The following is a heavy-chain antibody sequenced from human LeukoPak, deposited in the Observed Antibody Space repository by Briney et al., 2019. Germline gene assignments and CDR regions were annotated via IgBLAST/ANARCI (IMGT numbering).Heavy chain of an antibody. J-gene: IGHJ5*02. D-gene: IGHD3-10*01. V-gene: IGHV3-23*01. CDR3: AKDGPLLWFGPTDA. Sequence: GGSLRLSCVASGFTFSTYGMSWVRQAPGKGLEWVAAVSSTGSGTYYPDSLKGRFIISRDNSQNTVFLQMNSLRPEDTAFYFCAKDGPLLWFGPTDAWGQGILVTISS. CDR1: GFTFSTYG. CDR2: VSSTGSGT.